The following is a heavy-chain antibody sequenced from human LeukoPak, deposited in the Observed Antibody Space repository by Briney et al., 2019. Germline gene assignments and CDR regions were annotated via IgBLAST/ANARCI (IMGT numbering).Heavy chain of an antibody. J-gene: IGHJ4*02. Sequence: SGGSLRLSCIASGFTFSSYWMSWVRQPPGKGLEWVANIKQDGSEKYYVDSVKGRFTISRDNAKNSVYLQVNSLRAEDTAVYYCARDAHHYYDSSGYSPCFDYWGQGTLVTVSS. V-gene: IGHV3-7*04. CDR1: GFTFSSYW. D-gene: IGHD3-22*01. CDR2: IKQDGSEK. CDR3: ARDAHHYYDSSGYSPCFDY.